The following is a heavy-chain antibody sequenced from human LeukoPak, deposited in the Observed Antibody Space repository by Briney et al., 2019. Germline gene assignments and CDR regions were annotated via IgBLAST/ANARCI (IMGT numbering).Heavy chain of an antibody. CDR1: GFTFSNYA. D-gene: IGHD4-17*01. CDR2: ISGVNT. J-gene: IGHJ1*01. V-gene: IGHV3-23*01. CDR3: ARDPNGNYVGAFDFQR. Sequence: GGSLRLSCAASGFTFSNYALTWVRQAPGKGLEWVSSISGVNTHYADSAKGRFSISRDNYKNTLYLQMSSLRAEDTAVYYCARDPNGNYVGAFDFQRWGQGTLVTVSS.